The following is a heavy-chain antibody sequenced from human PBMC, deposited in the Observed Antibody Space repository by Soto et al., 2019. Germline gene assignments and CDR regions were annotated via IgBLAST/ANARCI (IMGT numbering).Heavy chain of an antibody. CDR3: ARGQPKGYCSGGSCYPNWFDP. D-gene: IGHD2-15*01. CDR1: GYTFTSYD. Sequence: ASVKVSCTASGYTFTSYDINWVRQATGQGLEWMGWMNPNSGNTGYAQKFQGRVTMTRNTSISTAYMELSSLRSEDTAVYYCARGQPKGYCSGGSCYPNWFDPWGQGTLVTVSS. CDR2: MNPNSGNT. J-gene: IGHJ5*02. V-gene: IGHV1-8*01.